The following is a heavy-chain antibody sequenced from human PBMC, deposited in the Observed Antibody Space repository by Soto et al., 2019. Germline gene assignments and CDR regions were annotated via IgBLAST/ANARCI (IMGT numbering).Heavy chain of an antibody. D-gene: IGHD6-6*01. CDR3: ARMYSSSSFYYYYGMDV. CDR2: IWYDGSNK. J-gene: IGHJ6*02. V-gene: IGHV3-33*01. Sequence: QVQLVESGGGVVQPGRSLRLSCAASGFTFSSYGMHWVRQAPGKGLEWVAVIWYDGSNKYYADSVKGRFTISRDNSKNTLYLQMYSLRAEDTAVYYCARMYSSSSFYYYYGMDVWGQGTTVTVSS. CDR1: GFTFSSYG.